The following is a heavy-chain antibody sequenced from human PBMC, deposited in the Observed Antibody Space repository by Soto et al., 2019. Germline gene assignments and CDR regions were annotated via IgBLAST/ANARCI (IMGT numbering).Heavy chain of an antibody. V-gene: IGHV5-10-1*01. Sequence: GESLKISCKASGYNFTAFWIHWVRQTPGKGLEWLGKIDPSDSYTNYSPSFEGHVTISTDKSTTTAFLQWSSLRASDTALYYCARVHKNWFDSWAQGTMVTVSS. J-gene: IGHJ5*01. CDR1: GYNFTAFW. CDR3: ARVHKNWFDS. CDR2: IDPSDSYT.